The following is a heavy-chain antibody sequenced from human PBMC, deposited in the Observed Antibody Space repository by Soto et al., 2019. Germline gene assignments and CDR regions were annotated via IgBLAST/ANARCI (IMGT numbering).Heavy chain of an antibody. D-gene: IGHD5-18*01. CDR1: GDSIGSNVW. J-gene: IGHJ4*02. CDR3: ARTTRGYSYGSVDY. V-gene: IGHV4-4*02. CDR2: VYYSGST. Sequence: SETLSLTCDVSGDSIGSNVWWSWVRQPPGKGLEWIGEVYYSGSTYYHPSLKSRVTISVDTSKNQFSLKLSSVTAADTAVYYCARTTRGYSYGSVDYWGQGTLVTVSS.